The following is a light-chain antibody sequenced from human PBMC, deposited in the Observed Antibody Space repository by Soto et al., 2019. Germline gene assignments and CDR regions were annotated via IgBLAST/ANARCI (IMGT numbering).Light chain of an antibody. CDR1: QSISSSY. V-gene: IGKV3-20*01. CDR3: QQYDSSPYT. J-gene: IGKJ2*01. CDR2: GAS. Sequence: EIVLTQSPGTLSLSPGDRATLSCRASQSISSSYFAWYQQKPGQAPTLLIYGASGRATGIPDRFSGSGSGTDFTLTISRLEPEDFAVYYCQQYDSSPYTFGQGTKLEIK.